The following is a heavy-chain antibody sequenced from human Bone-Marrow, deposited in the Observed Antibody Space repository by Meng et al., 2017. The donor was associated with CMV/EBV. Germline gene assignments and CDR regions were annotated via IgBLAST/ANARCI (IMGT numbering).Heavy chain of an antibody. D-gene: IGHD7-27*01. Sequence: GGSPRLSCAASGFTFSSYSMHWVRQAPGKGLEWVAIISKDGSIKYYADSVEGRFTISRDNSRNTVYLQMNSLRFEDTAVFYCARDTGMFDYWGQGTLVTVSS. CDR1: GFTFSSYS. CDR2: ISKDGSIK. CDR3: ARDTGMFDY. V-gene: IGHV3-30-3*01. J-gene: IGHJ4*02.